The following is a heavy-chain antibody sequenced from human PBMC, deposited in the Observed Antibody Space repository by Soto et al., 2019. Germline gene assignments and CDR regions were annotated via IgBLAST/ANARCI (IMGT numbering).Heavy chain of an antibody. CDR3: ARGDTTDPLHY. D-gene: IGHD2-2*01. CDR2: IWYDGSNK. Sequence: QVQLVESGGGVVQPGRSLRLSCAASGFTFSNYGMHWVRQAPGKGLEWVAVIWYDGSNKYYADTVKGRFTISRDNSKNTLYLQMNSLRAEDTAVYFCARGDTTDPLHYWGQGTLVTVSS. J-gene: IGHJ4*02. V-gene: IGHV3-33*01. CDR1: GFTFSNYG.